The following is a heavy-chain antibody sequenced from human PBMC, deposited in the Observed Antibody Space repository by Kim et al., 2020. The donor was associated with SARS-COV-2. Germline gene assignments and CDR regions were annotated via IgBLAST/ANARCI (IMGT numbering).Heavy chain of an antibody. Sequence: GGSLRLSCAASGFTFSSYAMHWVRQAPGKGLEWVAVISYDGSNKYYADSVKGRFTISRDNSKNTLYLQMNSLRAEDTAVYYCARRAPFVRGDPTSDAFDIWGQGTMVTVSS. V-gene: IGHV3-30*04. D-gene: IGHD3-10*02. CDR1: GFTFSSYA. CDR2: ISYDGSNK. CDR3: ARRAPFVRGDPTSDAFDI. J-gene: IGHJ3*02.